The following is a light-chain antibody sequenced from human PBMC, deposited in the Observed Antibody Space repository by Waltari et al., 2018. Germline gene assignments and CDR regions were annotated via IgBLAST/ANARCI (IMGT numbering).Light chain of an antibody. Sequence: DIQMTQSPSTLSASVGARVTITCRASTSIGSWVAWYQQKPGKAPKLLVYKASSLERGVPSRFSGSGSETEFTLTISSLQPEDFATYYCQQYKTFWLTFGGGTKVDIK. CDR2: KAS. CDR3: QQYKTFWLT. CDR1: TSIGSW. J-gene: IGKJ4*01. V-gene: IGKV1-5*03.